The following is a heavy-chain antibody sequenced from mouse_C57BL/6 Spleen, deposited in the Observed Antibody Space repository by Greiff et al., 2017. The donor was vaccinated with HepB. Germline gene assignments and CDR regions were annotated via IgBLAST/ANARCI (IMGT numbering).Heavy chain of an antibody. CDR2: IYPGDGDT. D-gene: IGHD1-1*01. J-gene: IGHJ4*01. CDR3: ARNPHSSYGSAMDY. CDR1: GYAFSSSW. Sequence: QVQLQQSGPELVKPGASVKISCKASGYAFSSSWMNWVKQRPGKGLEWIGRIYPGDGDTNYNGKFKGKATLTADKSSSTAYMQLSSLTSEDSAVYFCARNPHSSYGSAMDYWGQGTSVTVSS. V-gene: IGHV1-82*01.